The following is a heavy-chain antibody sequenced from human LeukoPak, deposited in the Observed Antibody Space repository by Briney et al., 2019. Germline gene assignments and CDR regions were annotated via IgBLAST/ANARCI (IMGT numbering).Heavy chain of an antibody. CDR3: ARGRGGATTGFDH. Sequence: ASVKVSCKASGYTFSDYYMHWVRQAPGQGLESMGWINSNSGARNYAPKFQGRVTFSRGNSISTAYMGLSSLRSDDTAIYYCARGRGGATTGFDHWGQGTLVTVSS. D-gene: IGHD1-26*01. V-gene: IGHV1-2*02. CDR2: INSNSGAR. CDR1: GYTFSDYY. J-gene: IGHJ4*02.